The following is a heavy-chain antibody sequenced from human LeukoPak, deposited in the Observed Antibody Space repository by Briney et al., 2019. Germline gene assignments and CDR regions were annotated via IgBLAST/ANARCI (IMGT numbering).Heavy chain of an antibody. CDR1: GFTFSTYW. Sequence: GGSLRLSCAGSGFTFSTYWMSWVRKTPGKGLEWVANIKQDVSEIYYVDSVKGRFTISRDNAKNSLYLQMNSLRAEDTAVYYCARDKVTGATKFDYWGQGTLVTVSS. J-gene: IGHJ4*02. CDR2: IKQDVSEI. D-gene: IGHD1-26*01. V-gene: IGHV3-7*04. CDR3: ARDKVTGATKFDY.